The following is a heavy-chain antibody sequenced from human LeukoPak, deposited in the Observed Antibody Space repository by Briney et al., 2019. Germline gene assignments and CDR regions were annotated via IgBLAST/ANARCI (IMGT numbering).Heavy chain of an antibody. J-gene: IGHJ4*02. D-gene: IGHD6-19*01. CDR2: ISYDGSNK. V-gene: IGHV3-30*18. CDR1: GFTFSSYG. Sequence: GGSLRLSCAASGFTFSSYGMHWVRQAPGKGLEWVAVISYDGSNKYYADPVKGRFTISRDNSKNTLYLQVNSLRAEDTAVYYCAKQQWLGYFDYWGQGTLVTVSS. CDR3: AKQQWLGYFDY.